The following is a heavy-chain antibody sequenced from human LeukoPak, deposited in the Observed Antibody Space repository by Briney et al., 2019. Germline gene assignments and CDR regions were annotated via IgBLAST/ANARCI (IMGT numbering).Heavy chain of an antibody. CDR1: GDTFSSYA. CDR3: AVQGYCSGASCYHY. Sequence: SVKVSCKASGDTFSSYAISWVRQAPGQGLEWMGWIFPIIGIANYAQKFQGRVSITADKSTSTAYMELSSLRYEDTAVYYCAVQGYCSGASCYHYWGQGTLVTVSS. CDR2: IFPIIGIA. J-gene: IGHJ4*02. D-gene: IGHD2-15*01. V-gene: IGHV1-69*10.